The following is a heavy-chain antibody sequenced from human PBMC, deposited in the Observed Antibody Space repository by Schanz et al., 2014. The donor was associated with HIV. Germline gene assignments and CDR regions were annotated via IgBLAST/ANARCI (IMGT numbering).Heavy chain of an antibody. CDR1: GGSISSDGYY. CDR2: IHHSGDT. Sequence: QVRLQESGPGLVKPSQTLSLTCTVSGGSISSDGYYWSWVRQLPGKGLQWIGYIHHSGDTYYDASLRRRVRMSRDKSKNRFSLKMTEVTAADTAVYYCARSQDTSWFFWGQGILVTVSS. V-gene: IGHV4-31*04. CDR3: ARSQDTSWFF. J-gene: IGHJ4*02. D-gene: IGHD2-2*01.